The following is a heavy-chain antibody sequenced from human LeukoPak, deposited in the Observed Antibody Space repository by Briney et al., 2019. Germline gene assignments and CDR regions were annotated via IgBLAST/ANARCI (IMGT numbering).Heavy chain of an antibody. V-gene: IGHV1-69*01. CDR2: IIPIFGTA. D-gene: IGHD2-2*01. J-gene: IGHJ4*02. CDR3: ARSGFQDIVVVPAAYFDY. Sequence: SVKVSCKASGGTFSSYAISWVRQAPGQGLEWMGGIIPIFGTANYAQKFQGRVTITADESTSTAYMELSSLRSEDTAVYYCARSGFQDIVVVPAAYFDYWGQGTLVTVSS. CDR1: GGTFSSYA.